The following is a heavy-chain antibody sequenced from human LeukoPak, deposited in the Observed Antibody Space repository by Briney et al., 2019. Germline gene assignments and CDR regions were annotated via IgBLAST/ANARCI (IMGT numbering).Heavy chain of an antibody. V-gene: IGHV4-59*01. CDR2: IYYGGST. CDR3: AREGAAADYFDY. J-gene: IGHJ4*02. D-gene: IGHD6-13*01. CDR1: GGSISSYY. Sequence: KPSETLSLTCTVSGGSISSYYWSWIRQPPGKGLEWIGYIYYGGSTNYNPSLKSRVTISVDTSKNQFSLKLSSVTAADTAVYYCAREGAAADYFDYWGQGTLVTVSS.